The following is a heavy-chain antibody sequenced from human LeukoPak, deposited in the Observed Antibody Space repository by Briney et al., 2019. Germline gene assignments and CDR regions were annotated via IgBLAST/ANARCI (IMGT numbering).Heavy chain of an antibody. Sequence: PGGSLRLFCAASRYTVSSNYMSWVRQAPGKGLEWVSVIYSGGSTYYADSVKGRFTISRDDSKNTLYLQMNSLKPEDTAVYYCTTDKTFHYGSESYPFDYWGQGTLVTVSS. CDR1: RYTVSSNY. D-gene: IGHD3-10*01. J-gene: IGHJ4*02. V-gene: IGHV3-53*01. CDR2: IYSGGST. CDR3: TTDKTFHYGSESYPFDY.